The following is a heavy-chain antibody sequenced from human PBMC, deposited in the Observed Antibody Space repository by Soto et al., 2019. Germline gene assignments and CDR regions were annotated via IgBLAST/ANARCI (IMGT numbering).Heavy chain of an antibody. D-gene: IGHD2-2*01. J-gene: IGHJ5*02. CDR2: ISAGSGDT. CDR1: GYTFTTSG. CDR3: ARDSERMQVPSTGWFGP. V-gene: IGHV1-3*01. Sequence: QVHLVQSGAEVKKPGASVRVSCVTSGYTFTTSGIHWVRQAPGQRLEWMGWISAGSGDTKYSQKFQGRVTFTRNTFASTAYMELRSLTSEDTSVYYCARDSERMQVPSTGWFGPWGQGTVVTVSS.